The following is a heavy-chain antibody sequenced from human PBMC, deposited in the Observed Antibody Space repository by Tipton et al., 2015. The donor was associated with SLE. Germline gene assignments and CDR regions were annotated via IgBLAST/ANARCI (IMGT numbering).Heavy chain of an antibody. CDR2: IYYSGST. J-gene: IGHJ3*02. CDR1: GGSISSGGYY. CDR3: ARQGSGSYYGAFEI. V-gene: IGHV4-31*03. D-gene: IGHD1-26*01. Sequence: TLSLTCTVSGGSISSGGYYWSWIRQHPGKGLEWIGYIYYSGSTYYNPSLKSRVTISVDTSKSQVSLTLTSVTAADTAVYYCARQGSGSYYGAFEIWGQGTMVSVSS.